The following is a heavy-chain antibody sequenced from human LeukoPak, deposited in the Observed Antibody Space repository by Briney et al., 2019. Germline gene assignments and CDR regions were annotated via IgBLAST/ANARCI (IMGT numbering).Heavy chain of an antibody. CDR1: GGTFSGYA. Sequence: SVNVSCKASGGTFSGYAISWVRQAPGQGLEWMGGIIPIFGTANYAQKFQGRVTITADESTSTAYMELSSLRSEDTAVYYCARSGVAAAGTYDYWGQGTLVTVSS. D-gene: IGHD6-13*01. CDR3: ARSGVAAAGTYDY. CDR2: IIPIFGTA. V-gene: IGHV1-69*13. J-gene: IGHJ4*02.